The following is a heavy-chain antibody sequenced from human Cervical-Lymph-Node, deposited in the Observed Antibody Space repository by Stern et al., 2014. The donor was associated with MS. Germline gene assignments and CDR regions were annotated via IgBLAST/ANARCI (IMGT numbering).Heavy chain of an antibody. D-gene: IGHD2-2*01. V-gene: IGHV1-2*06. CDR1: GYTFTGYY. J-gene: IGHJ5*02. Sequence: VQLVESGAEVKKPGASVNLSCTASGYTFTGYYLHWVRQAPGQGLACMARITPNRGGSNYAQKFQGRVTMTGDTSISPAYMELSRLRSDDTAVYYCARGRVPADTRGNDWFDPWGQGTRVPVSS. CDR3: ARGRVPADTRGNDWFDP. CDR2: ITPNRGGS.